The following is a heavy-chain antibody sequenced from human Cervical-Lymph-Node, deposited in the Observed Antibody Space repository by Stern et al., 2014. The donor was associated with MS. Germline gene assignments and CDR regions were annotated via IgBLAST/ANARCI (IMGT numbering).Heavy chain of an antibody. D-gene: IGHD4-23*01. CDR2: IGYDGSKK. J-gene: IGHJ1*01. CDR1: GFTFSTYG. Sequence: QVQLVESGGGVVQPGRSLRLSCAASGFTFSTYGMHWVRQAPGKGLEWVAVIGYDGSKKYYADSVKGRFTISRDNSKNTLYLQMNSLRAEDTAVYYCAREGGNTAEYFQHWGQGTLVTVSS. V-gene: IGHV3-33*01. CDR3: AREGGNTAEYFQH.